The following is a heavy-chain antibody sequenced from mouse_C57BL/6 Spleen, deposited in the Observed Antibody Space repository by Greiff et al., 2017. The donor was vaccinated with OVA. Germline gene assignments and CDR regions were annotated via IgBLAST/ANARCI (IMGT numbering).Heavy chain of an antibody. CDR2: ISNGGGST. Sequence: EVKLVESGGGLVQPGGSLKLSCAASGFTFSDYYMYWVRQTPEKRLEWVAYISNGGGSTYYPDTVKGRFTISRDNAKNTLYLQMSRLKSEDTAMYYCARQGYDGYYYDYWGQGTTLTVSS. V-gene: IGHV5-12*01. CDR3: ARQGYDGYYYDY. J-gene: IGHJ2*01. D-gene: IGHD2-3*01. CDR1: GFTFSDYY.